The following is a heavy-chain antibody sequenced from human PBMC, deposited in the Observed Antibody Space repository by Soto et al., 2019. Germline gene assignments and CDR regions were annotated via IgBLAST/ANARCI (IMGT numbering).Heavy chain of an antibody. CDR1: GFSFGTYV. CDR3: AKDQGGRDILAVLAATGLYY. CDR2: ISGSGGRV. D-gene: IGHD2-15*01. J-gene: IGHJ4*02. V-gene: IGHV3-23*01. Sequence: EVQLLESGGGMVEPRGSLKLSCAASGFSFGTYVMNWVRQAPGKGLEWVSGISGSGGRVYSADSVKGRFTISRDNSKRTLYLQMTGPGAEDTAVYYCAKDQGGRDILAVLAATGLYYWGQGTLVTVSS.